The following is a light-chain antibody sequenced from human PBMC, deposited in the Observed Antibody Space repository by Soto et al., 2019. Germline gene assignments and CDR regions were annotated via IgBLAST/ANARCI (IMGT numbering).Light chain of an antibody. CDR1: SSNIGAGYD. Sequence: QSVLTQPPSVSGAPGQRVTISCTGSSSNIGAGYDVHWYQQLPGTAPKLIIYGHTNRPSGVPDRFSGSKSGSSASLAITGLRAEDEADYYCQVYDSSLSVVFGGGTKLTVL. J-gene: IGLJ2*01. CDR3: QVYDSSLSVV. V-gene: IGLV1-40*01. CDR2: GHT.